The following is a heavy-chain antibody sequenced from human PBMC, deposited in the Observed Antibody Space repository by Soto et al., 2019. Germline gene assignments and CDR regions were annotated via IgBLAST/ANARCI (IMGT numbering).Heavy chain of an antibody. CDR1: GASMCGFY. J-gene: IGHJ5*02. CDR3: VRDGTKTLRDWFDP. Sequence: SESLSLTSTVSGASMCGFYWGWIRKSAGKGLEWIGRIYATGTTDYNPSLKSRVMMSVDTSKKQFSLKLRSVTAADTAVYYCVRDGTKTLRDWFDPWGQGISVTVSS. V-gene: IGHV4-4*07. D-gene: IGHD1-1*01. CDR2: IYATGTT.